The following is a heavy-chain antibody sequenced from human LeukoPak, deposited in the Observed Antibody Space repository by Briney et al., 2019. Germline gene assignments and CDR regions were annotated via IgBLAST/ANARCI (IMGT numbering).Heavy chain of an antibody. CDR1: GFTFSSYA. Sequence: GGSLRLSCAASGFTFSSYAMSWVRQAPGKGVEWVSAISGSGGSTYYADSVKGRFTISRDNSKNTLYLQMNSLRAEDTAVYYCAKGAYCSGGSCYRSPFDYWGQGTLVTVSS. J-gene: IGHJ4*02. V-gene: IGHV3-23*01. CDR3: AKGAYCSGGSCYRSPFDY. D-gene: IGHD2-15*01. CDR2: ISGSGGST.